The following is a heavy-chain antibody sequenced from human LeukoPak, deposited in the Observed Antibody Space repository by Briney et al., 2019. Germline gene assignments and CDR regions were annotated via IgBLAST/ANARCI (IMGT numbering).Heavy chain of an antibody. CDR3: ARVIRAAPGKGYFDY. CDR1: GFIFSTYA. D-gene: IGHD6-13*01. Sequence: GGSLRLSCATSGFIFSTYALSWARQAPGKGLEWASSISGSGGSTYHADSVKGRFTISRDSSKNTLYLQMNSLRAEDTAIYYCARVIRAAPGKGYFDYWGQGTLVTVSS. J-gene: IGHJ4*02. CDR2: ISGSGGST. V-gene: IGHV3-23*01.